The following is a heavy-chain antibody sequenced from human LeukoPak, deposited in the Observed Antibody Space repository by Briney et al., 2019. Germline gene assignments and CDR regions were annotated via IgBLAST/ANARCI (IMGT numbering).Heavy chain of an antibody. D-gene: IGHD2-2*01. J-gene: IGHJ4*02. CDR2: ISYDGNNK. CDR1: GFTFSSYA. Sequence: GGSLRLSCAASGFTFSSYAMSWVRQAPGKGLEWVAVISYDGNNKYYADSVTGRFTISRDNSKNTLYLQMNSLRAEDTAVYYCARGGSLEDCSSTSCSDFDYWGQGTLVTVSS. CDR3: ARGGSLEDCSSTSCSDFDY. V-gene: IGHV3-30-3*01.